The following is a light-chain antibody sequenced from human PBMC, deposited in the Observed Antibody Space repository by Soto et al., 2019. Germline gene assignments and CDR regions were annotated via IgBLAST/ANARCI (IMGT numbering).Light chain of an antibody. CDR3: QQLNSYLGIT. V-gene: IGKV1-5*01. CDR1: ESLTGW. CDR2: DAS. J-gene: IGKJ5*01. Sequence: DFHRTLTPSTLSASIGDSVTITCRASESLTGWLARYQQTPGKAPKLLIYDASTLQSGVPLRFSGSGSGTEFTLTISSLQPEDFATYYCQQLNSYLGITFGQGTRLEIK.